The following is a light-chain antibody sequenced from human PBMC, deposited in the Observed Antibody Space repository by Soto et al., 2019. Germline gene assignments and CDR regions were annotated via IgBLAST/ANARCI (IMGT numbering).Light chain of an antibody. V-gene: IGKV3-20*01. CDR3: QQYGNSPLT. CDR2: GAS. Sequence: EIVLTLSPGTLSLSPGERATLSCRASQSVSSYLAWYQQKPGQAPRLLIYGASNRATGIPDRFSGSGSGTDFTLTISGLEPEDFAVYYCQQYGNSPLTFGGGTKVDIK. J-gene: IGKJ4*01. CDR1: QSVSSY.